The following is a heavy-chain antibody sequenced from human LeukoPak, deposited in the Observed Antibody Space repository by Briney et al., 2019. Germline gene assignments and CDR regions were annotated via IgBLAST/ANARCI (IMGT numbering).Heavy chain of an antibody. Sequence: SQTLSLTCTVSGGSISSGGYCWSWIRQHPGKGLEWIGYIYYSGSTYYNPSLKSRVTISVDTSKNQFSLKLSSVTAADTAVYYCARGVVATIGFDYWGQGTLVTVSS. CDR2: IYYSGST. J-gene: IGHJ4*02. D-gene: IGHD5-12*01. V-gene: IGHV4-31*03. CDR3: ARGVVATIGFDY. CDR1: GGSISSGGYC.